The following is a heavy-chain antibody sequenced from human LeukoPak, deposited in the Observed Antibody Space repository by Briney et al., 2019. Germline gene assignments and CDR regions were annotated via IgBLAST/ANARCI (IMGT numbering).Heavy chain of an antibody. CDR3: ARSGTPGDIVVVPAAMGFDY. V-gene: IGHV3-21*01. CDR2: ISVGSNYI. Sequence: GGSLRLSCAASGYTFSSYSINWVRQAPGRGLEWVSSISVGSNYIYYADSVRGRFSISRDDARNSLYLQMDSLRGDDTAVYYCARSGTPGDIVVVPAAMGFDYWGQGTLVTVSS. CDR1: GYTFSSYS. D-gene: IGHD2-2*01. J-gene: IGHJ4*02.